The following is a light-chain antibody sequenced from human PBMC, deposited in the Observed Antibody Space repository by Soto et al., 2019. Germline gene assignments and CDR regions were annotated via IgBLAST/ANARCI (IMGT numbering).Light chain of an antibody. V-gene: IGLV2-14*01. CDR3: SSYTSTSTLVV. CDR1: GGDVGYYNY. Sequence: QSALTQPASVSGSPGQSITISCTGTGGDVGYYNYVSWYQHHPCKAPKLMIYEVSNRPSGVSNRFSGSKSGNTASLTISGLLAEDEADYYCSSYTSTSTLVVFGGGTQLTVL. CDR2: EVS. J-gene: IGLJ2*01.